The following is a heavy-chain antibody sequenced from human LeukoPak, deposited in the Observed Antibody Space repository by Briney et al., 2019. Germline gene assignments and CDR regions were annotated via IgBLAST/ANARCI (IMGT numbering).Heavy chain of an antibody. J-gene: IGHJ4*02. CDR1: GFTFSSNG. Sequence: PGGSLRLSCAASGFTFSSNGMHWVRQAPGKGLGWVAFIRYDGSNKYYADSVKGRFTISRDNSKNTLYLQMNTLRAEDTAVYYCARARRDYGRSFDYWGQGTLVTVSS. CDR3: ARARRDYGRSFDY. D-gene: IGHD4-17*01. CDR2: IRYDGSNK. V-gene: IGHV3-30*02.